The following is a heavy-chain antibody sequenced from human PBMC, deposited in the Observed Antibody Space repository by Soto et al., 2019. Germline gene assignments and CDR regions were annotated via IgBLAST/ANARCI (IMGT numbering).Heavy chain of an antibody. D-gene: IGHD3-16*01. CDR2: IYYSGST. CDR1: GGSISSGGYY. Sequence: KASETLSLTCTVSGGSISSGGYYWSWIRQHPGKGLEWIGYIYYSGSTYYNPSLKSRVTISVDTSKNQFSLKLSSVTAADTAVYYCARVTLSAHSGRLLRWGYYYYGMDVWGQGTTVTVSS. V-gene: IGHV4-31*03. J-gene: IGHJ6*02. CDR3: ARVTLSAHSGRLLRWGYYYYGMDV.